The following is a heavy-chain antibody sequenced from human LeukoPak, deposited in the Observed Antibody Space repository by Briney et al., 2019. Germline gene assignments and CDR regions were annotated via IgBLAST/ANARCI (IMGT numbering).Heavy chain of an antibody. J-gene: IGHJ5*02. CDR1: GGTFSSYA. D-gene: IGHD6-13*01. Sequence: ASVKVSCKASGGTFSSYAISWVRQAPGQGLEWMGWISAYNGNTNYAQKLQGRVTMTTDTSTSTAYMEPRSLRSDDTAVYYCARDSAAGNWFDPWGQGTLVTVSS. CDR3: ARDSAAGNWFDP. V-gene: IGHV1-18*01. CDR2: ISAYNGNT.